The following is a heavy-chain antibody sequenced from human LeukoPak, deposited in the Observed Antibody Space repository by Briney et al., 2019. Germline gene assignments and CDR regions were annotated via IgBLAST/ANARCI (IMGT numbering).Heavy chain of an antibody. CDR2: ISGSGGST. V-gene: IGHV3-23*01. D-gene: IGHD2-8*01. CDR3: AKDGVMVYAIKYYFDY. Sequence: GGSLRLPCAASGFTFSSYAMSWVRQAPGKGLEWVSAISGSGGSTYYADSVKGRFTISRDNSKNTLYLQMNSLRAEDTAVYYCAKDGVMVYAIKYYFDYWGQGTLVTVSS. J-gene: IGHJ4*02. CDR1: GFTFSSYA.